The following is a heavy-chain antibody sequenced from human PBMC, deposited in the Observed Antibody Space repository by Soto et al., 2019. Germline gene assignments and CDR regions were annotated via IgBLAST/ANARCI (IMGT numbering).Heavy chain of an antibody. Sequence: QVQLVQSGAEVKKPGASVKVSCKASGYTFTSYGISWVRQAPGQGLEWMGWISAYNGNTNYAQKPGGRVNMTPDTSTSRAYRELRSLSSEDTAVYYCARGGGDRSGYPDYWGQGSLVSASS. CDR1: GYTFTSYG. V-gene: IGHV1-18*01. CDR3: ARGGGDRSGYPDY. D-gene: IGHD3-22*01. J-gene: IGHJ4*02. CDR2: ISAYNGNT.